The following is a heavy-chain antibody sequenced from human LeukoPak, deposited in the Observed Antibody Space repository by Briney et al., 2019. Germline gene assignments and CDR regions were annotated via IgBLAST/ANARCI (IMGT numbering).Heavy chain of an antibody. Sequence: PGGSLRLSCAASGFTSSRYEMNWVRQAPGKGLEWLSHITNSGSSIQYADSVKGRFTISRDNAKNSLYLQMNSLRAEDTAVYYCARTRDGPFEYWGQGTLVTVSS. CDR3: ARTRDGPFEY. D-gene: IGHD5-24*01. CDR2: ITNSGSSI. CDR1: GFTSSRYE. J-gene: IGHJ4*02. V-gene: IGHV3-48*03.